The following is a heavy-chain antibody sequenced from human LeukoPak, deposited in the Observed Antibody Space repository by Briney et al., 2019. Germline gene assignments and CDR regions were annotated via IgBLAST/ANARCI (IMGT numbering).Heavy chain of an antibody. J-gene: IGHJ4*02. CDR1: GGAFSAYY. V-gene: IGHV4-34*01. D-gene: IGHD6-13*01. CDR3: ARAEPRGSVWYPY. Sequence: SETLSLTCVVYGGAFSAYYWSWIRQPPGKGLEWIGEINNSGSTNYNPSLKSRVTISVDKSKNQFSLKLNSVTAADTAVYYCARAEPRGSVWYPYWGQGTLVTVSS. CDR2: INNSGST.